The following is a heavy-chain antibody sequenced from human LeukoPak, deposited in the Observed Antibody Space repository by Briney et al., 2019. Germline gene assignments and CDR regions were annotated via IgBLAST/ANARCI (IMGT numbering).Heavy chain of an antibody. CDR3: ARDGVAGGFDY. Sequence: SETVSLTCTVSGGSIGSYYWNWIRQPPGKGLEWIGYIHYSGSTNHNASLKSRVTISVDTSKNQFSLKLSSVTAADTAVYYCARDGVAGGFDYWGQGTLVTVSS. J-gene: IGHJ4*02. V-gene: IGHV4-59*01. CDR1: GGSIGSYY. CDR2: IHYSGST. D-gene: IGHD6-19*01.